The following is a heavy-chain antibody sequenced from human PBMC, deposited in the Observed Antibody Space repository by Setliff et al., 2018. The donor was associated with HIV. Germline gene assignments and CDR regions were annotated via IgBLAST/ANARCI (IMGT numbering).Heavy chain of an antibody. CDR1: SYTFTTYG. CDR2: ISPNFGHT. CDR3: ARLGSGWSDSYYYAMDI. J-gene: IGHJ6*02. D-gene: IGHD6-19*01. V-gene: IGHV1-18*01. Sequence: GASVKVSCKASSYTFTTYGISWVRQAPGHGLEWMGWISPNFGHTNYAQNFLGRVTMTIDTSTSRAYMELRSLRSDDTAMYFCARLGSGWSDSYYYAMDIWGQGTTVTVSS.